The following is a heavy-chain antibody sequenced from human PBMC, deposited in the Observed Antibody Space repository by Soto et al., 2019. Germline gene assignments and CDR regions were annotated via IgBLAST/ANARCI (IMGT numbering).Heavy chain of an antibody. V-gene: IGHV6-1*01. Sequence: QSRTETGGVSGEGVARIRVAGKWIKKKPSRGLEWLGSTYYSSKWYSNYAISVKSRVTVNPDTFKNQFSLQLNSVTPEDTAVYYCARGSWDDVSGHYNMDVWGKGTTVSVSS. J-gene: IGHJ6*03. CDR2: TYYSSKWYS. CDR3: ARGSWDDVSGHYNMDV. D-gene: IGHD1-1*01. CDR1: GEGVARIRVA.